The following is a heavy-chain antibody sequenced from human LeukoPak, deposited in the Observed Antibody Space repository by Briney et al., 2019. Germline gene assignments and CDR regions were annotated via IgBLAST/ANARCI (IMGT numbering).Heavy chain of an antibody. D-gene: IGHD6-13*01. CDR1: GGSISSSRYY. J-gene: IGHJ4*02. CDR3: ATPMVGRAAAGTQAVY. CDR2: IYYSGST. V-gene: IGHV4-39*01. Sequence: SETLSLTCTVSGGSISSSRYYWGWIRQPPGKGLEWIGSIYYSGSTYYNPSLKSRVTISVDTSKNQFSLKLSSVTAADTAVYYCATPMVGRAAAGTQAVYWGQGALVTVSS.